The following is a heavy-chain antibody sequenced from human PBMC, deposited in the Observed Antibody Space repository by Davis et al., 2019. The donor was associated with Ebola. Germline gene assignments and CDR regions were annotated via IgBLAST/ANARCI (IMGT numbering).Heavy chain of an antibody. CDR1: GFPFNSYS. CDR3: ARPLYYDFLTDGFDI. V-gene: IGHV3-30-3*01. D-gene: IGHD3-9*01. CDR2: ISDNGDRK. J-gene: IGHJ3*02. Sequence: GGSLRLSCAASGFPFNSYSMLWVRQAPGKGLEWLAVISDNGDRKFYADSVKDRFTVSRDNSLSTLFLQMNNLRSEDTAFYYCARPLYYDFLTDGFDIWGQGTLVIVSS.